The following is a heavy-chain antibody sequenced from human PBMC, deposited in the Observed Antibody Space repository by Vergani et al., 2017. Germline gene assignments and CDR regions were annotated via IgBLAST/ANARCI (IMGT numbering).Heavy chain of an antibody. CDR1: GYTFTSYA. D-gene: IGHD5-24*01. Sequence: QVQLVQSGAEVKKPGASVKVSCKASGYTFTSYAISWVRQAPGQGLEWMGRIIPIFGTANYAQKFQGRVTITADKSTSTAYMELSSLRSEDTAVYYCARDRRDGYNTPLYYFDYWGQGTLVTVSS. CDR2: IIPIFGTA. CDR3: ARDRRDGYNTPLYYFDY. V-gene: IGHV1-69*06. J-gene: IGHJ4*02.